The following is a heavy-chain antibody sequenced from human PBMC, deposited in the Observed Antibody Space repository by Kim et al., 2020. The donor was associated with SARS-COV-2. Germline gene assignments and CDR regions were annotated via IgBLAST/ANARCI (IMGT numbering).Heavy chain of an antibody. CDR3: ARDTYDSSGYSDGPWFDP. Sequence: ASVKVSCKASGYTFTSYAMNWVRQTPGQGLEWMGWINTNTGNPTYAQGFTGRFVFSLDTSVSTAYLQISSLKAEDTAVYYCARDTYDSSGYSDGPWFDPWGQGTMVTVSS. V-gene: IGHV7-4-1*02. D-gene: IGHD3-22*01. CDR2: INTNTGNP. CDR1: GYTFTSYA. J-gene: IGHJ5*02.